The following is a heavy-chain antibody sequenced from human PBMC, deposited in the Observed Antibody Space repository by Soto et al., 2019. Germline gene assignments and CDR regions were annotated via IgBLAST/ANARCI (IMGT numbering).Heavy chain of an antibody. V-gene: IGHV3-21*01. CDR2: ISSSSSYI. Sequence: EVQLVESGGGLVKPGGSLRLSCAASGFTFSSYSMNWVRQAPGKGLEWVSSISSSSSYIYYADSVKGRFTISRDNAKNSLYLQMNSLRAEDTAVYYCARDPEYGGKSFLPYYGMDVWGQGTTVTVSS. CDR3: ARDPEYGGKSFLPYYGMDV. D-gene: IGHD2-15*01. CDR1: GFTFSSYS. J-gene: IGHJ6*02.